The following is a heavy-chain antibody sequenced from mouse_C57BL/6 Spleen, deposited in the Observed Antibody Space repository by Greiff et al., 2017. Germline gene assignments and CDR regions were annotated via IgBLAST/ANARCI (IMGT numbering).Heavy chain of an antibody. D-gene: IGHD1-1*01. J-gene: IGHJ4*01. Sequence: QVQLQQPGAELVRPGTSVKLSCKASGYTFTSYWMHWVKQRPGQGLEWIGVIDPSDSYTNYNQKFKGKATLTVDTSSSTAYMQLSSLTSEDSAVYYCARGGEFITTVVATPDYAMDYWGQGTSGTVSS. V-gene: IGHV1-59*01. CDR2: IDPSDSYT. CDR3: ARGGEFITTVVATPDYAMDY. CDR1: GYTFTSYW.